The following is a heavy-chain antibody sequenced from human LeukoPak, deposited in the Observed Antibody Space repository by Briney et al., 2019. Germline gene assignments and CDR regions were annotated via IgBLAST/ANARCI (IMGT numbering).Heavy chain of an antibody. CDR3: ARDLWNFYDDSGYNRDFDS. V-gene: IGHV1-18*01. D-gene: IGHD3-22*01. CDR1: TPR. J-gene: IGHJ5*01. Sequence: GASVKGSCKATPRISWVRQAPGQGLEGMGWIGTYGGDTYYAQKFQGRITVTTDTSTSTVYMELRNLRSDDTAVYYCARDLWNFYDDSGYNRDFDSWGQGTLVTVSS. CDR2: IGTYGGDT.